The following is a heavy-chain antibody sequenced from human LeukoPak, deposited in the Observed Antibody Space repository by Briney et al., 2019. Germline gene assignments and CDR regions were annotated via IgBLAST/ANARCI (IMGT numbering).Heavy chain of an antibody. CDR3: ARVGGQGNSYLGAFDI. D-gene: IGHD4-23*01. CDR1: GYTINSGYY. V-gene: IGHV4-38-2*02. Sequence: SETLSLTCTVSGYTINSGYYWGWIRQPPGKGLEWVGSFYHSGRTYDNPSLKSRVTISVDTSKNQFSLRLNSVTATDTAVYYCARVGGQGNSYLGAFDIWGQGTVVTVSS. CDR2: FYHSGRT. J-gene: IGHJ3*02.